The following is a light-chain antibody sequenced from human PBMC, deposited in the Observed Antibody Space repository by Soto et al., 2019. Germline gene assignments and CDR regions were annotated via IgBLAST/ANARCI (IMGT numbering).Light chain of an antibody. CDR2: GAS. CDR1: QSVSSTY. CDR3: QQFGTIPFT. J-gene: IGKJ3*01. Sequence: EIVLTQSPGTLSLSPGESATLSCRASQSVSSTYLGWYQQKTGQAPRLLISGASNRATGIPDRFSGSGSGTDFTLTISRLAPEDFAVYYCQQFGTIPFTFGPGTKVDV. V-gene: IGKV3-20*01.